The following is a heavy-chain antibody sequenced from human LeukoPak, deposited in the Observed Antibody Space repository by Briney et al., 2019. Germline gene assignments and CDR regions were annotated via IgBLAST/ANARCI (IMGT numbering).Heavy chain of an antibody. CDR1: GFTFSSYS. D-gene: IGHD6-19*01. CDR2: ISSSSSYI. CDR3: ATSSGWYEY. J-gene: IGHJ4*02. V-gene: IGHV3-21*01. Sequence: GGSLRLSCAASGFTFSSYSMNWVRQAPGKGLEWVSSISSSSSYIYYADSVRGRFTISRDNAKNSLYLQMNSLRAEDAAVYYCATSSGWYEYWGQGTLVTVSS.